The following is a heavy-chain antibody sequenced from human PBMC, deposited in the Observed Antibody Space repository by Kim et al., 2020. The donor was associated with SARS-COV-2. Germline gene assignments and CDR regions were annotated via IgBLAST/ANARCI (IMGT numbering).Heavy chain of an antibody. Sequence: SETLSLTCTVSGGFINRYYWTWIRQSPGKGLEWIGYIYSSGSTTYSPSLRSRLTISVDTSKNQFSLKLTSVTAADTAVYYCATSKTTYVPDYFDFWGQGTRVTVSS. CDR2: IYSSGST. D-gene: IGHD3-10*02. CDR3: ATSKTTYVPDYFDF. CDR1: GGFINRYY. J-gene: IGHJ4*02. V-gene: IGHV4-59*01.